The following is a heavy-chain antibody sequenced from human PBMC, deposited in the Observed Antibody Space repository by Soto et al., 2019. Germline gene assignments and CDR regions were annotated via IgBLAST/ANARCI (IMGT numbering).Heavy chain of an antibody. D-gene: IGHD2-15*01. CDR3: AKGSEVARQELDY. Sequence: QVQLVESGGGVVQPGRSLRLSCAASGFTFSNFGMHWVRQAPGKGLEWVAVISSDGSDKYYSDSVKGRFTISRDNSKNTLFLQMNSLRVEDTAVYYCAKGSEVARQELDYWGQGTLVTGSS. CDR1: GFTFSNFG. CDR2: ISSDGSDK. V-gene: IGHV3-30*18. J-gene: IGHJ4*02.